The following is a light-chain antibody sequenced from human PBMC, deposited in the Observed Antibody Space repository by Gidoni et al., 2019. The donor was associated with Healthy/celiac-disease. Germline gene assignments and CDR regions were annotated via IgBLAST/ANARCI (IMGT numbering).Light chain of an antibody. J-gene: IGLJ2*01. V-gene: IGLV2-11*01. CDR2: DVS. CDR3: CSYAGSYPVV. Sequence: LTQPRSVSGSPGQSVTISCTGTSSDVGGYNYVSWYQQHPGKAPKLMIYDVSKRPSGVPDRFSGSKSGNTASLTISGLQAEDEADYYCCSYAGSYPVVFGGGTKLTVL. CDR1: SSDVGGYNY.